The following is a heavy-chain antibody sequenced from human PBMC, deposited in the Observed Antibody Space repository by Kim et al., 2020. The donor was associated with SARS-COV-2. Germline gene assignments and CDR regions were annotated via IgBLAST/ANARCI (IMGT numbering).Heavy chain of an antibody. D-gene: IGHD3-10*01. Sequence: GGSLRLSCAASGFTVGSNYMTWVRQAPGKGLEWVSTIYSRGNTNYEDSVNGRFTIFRDNSKNKLHLQMNGLRAEDTAVYYCATETTLVRVPGIGDLDYWGQGTLVTVSS. J-gene: IGHJ4*02. V-gene: IGHV3-66*01. CDR3: ATETTLVRVPGIGDLDY. CDR1: GFTVGSNY. CDR2: IYSRGNT.